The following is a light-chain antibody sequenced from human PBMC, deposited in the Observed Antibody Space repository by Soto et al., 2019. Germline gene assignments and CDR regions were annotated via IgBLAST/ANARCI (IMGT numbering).Light chain of an antibody. CDR3: QQHSAWPLT. CDR1: QILRST. Sequence: EIVMTQSPATLSVSPGETATLSCRASQILRSTYLAWYQQKPGQAPRLLINSISNRATGIPDRFSGSGSGTEFTLPISNLESEDAAVYFCQQHSAWPLTFGGGTKVEIK. CDR2: SIS. J-gene: IGKJ4*01. V-gene: IGKV3D-15*01.